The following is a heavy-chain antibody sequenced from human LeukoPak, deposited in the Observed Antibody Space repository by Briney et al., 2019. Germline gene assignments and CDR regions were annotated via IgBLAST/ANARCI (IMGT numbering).Heavy chain of an antibody. CDR1: GFTFSDYY. J-gene: IGHJ6*02. D-gene: IGHD1-26*01. V-gene: IGHV3-11*01. Sequence: GGSLRLSCAASGFTFSDYYMSWVRQAPGKGLEWVSYISGVASDIYYGDSLKGRFTISRDNAKNSVYLQMHSLRAEDTAVYYCARGGALGMDVWGQGTTVTVSS. CDR2: ISGVASDI. CDR3: ARGGALGMDV.